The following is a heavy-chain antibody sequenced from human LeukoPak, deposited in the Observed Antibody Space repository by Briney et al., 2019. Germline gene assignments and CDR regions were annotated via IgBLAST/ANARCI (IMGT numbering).Heavy chain of an antibody. Sequence: ASVKVSCKASGYTFTSYDINWVRQATGQGLEWMGWMNPNSGNTGYAQKFQGRVTMTEDTSTDTAYMELSSLRSEDTAVYYCATHTYDSSGYGNYWGQGTLVTVSS. J-gene: IGHJ4*02. CDR3: ATHTYDSSGYGNY. CDR1: GYTFTSYD. V-gene: IGHV1-8*01. CDR2: MNPNSGNT. D-gene: IGHD3-22*01.